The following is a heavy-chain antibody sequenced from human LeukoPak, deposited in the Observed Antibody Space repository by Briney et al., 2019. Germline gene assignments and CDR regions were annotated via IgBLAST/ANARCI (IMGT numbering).Heavy chain of an antibody. V-gene: IGHV1-69*04. Sequence: SVKVSCKASGGTFSSYAISWVRQAPGQGLERMGRIIPILGIANYAQKFQGRVTITADKSTSTAYMELSSLRSEDTAVYYCARGTLYSSGWYGRYYGMDVWGQGTTVTVSS. D-gene: IGHD6-19*01. CDR1: GGTFSSYA. CDR2: IIPILGIA. CDR3: ARGTLYSSGWYGRYYGMDV. J-gene: IGHJ6*02.